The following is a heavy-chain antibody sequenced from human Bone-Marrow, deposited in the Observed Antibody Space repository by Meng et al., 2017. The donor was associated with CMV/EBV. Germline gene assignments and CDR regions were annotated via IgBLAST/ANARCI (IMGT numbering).Heavy chain of an antibody. J-gene: IGHJ4*02. CDR1: GFPFSNYA. CDR2: VTGGGGST. V-gene: IGHV3-23*01. CDR3: AKYFDLWSGYGSYFDF. D-gene: IGHD3-3*01. Sequence: GESLKISCAASGFPFSNYAMSWVRQAPGKGLEWVSGVTGGGGSTYYADSVKGRFTISRDNSKNTLYLQMNNLRAKDTATYYCAKYFDLWSGYGSYFDFWGRGTRVTVSS.